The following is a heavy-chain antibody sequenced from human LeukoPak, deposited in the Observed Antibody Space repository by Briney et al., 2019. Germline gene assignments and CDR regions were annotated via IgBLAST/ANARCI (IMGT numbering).Heavy chain of an antibody. CDR1: GFTFSSYA. CDR2: ISYDGSNK. Sequence: GGSLRLSCAASGFTFSSYAMHWVRQAPGKGLEWVAVISYDGSNKYYADSVKGRFTISRDNSKNTLHLQMNSLRADETAVYYCARDSSSCSSTSCYYLDLDYWGQGTLVAVSS. V-gene: IGHV3-30-3*01. J-gene: IGHJ4*02. CDR3: ARDSSSCSSTSCYYLDLDY. D-gene: IGHD2-2*01.